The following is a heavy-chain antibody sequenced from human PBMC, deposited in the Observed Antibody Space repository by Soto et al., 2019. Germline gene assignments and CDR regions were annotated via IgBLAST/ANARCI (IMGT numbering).Heavy chain of an antibody. CDR3: ARERSYGVDP. J-gene: IGHJ2*01. Sequence: QVQLVQSGAEVKKPGASVKLSCKASGYTFTSYDINWVRQATGKGLGGMVWMNPNSGNTGYAQKFQGTLTMTRNNSISRAYMELSSLRSEDTAVYYCARERSYGVDPWGRGTLVTVSS. D-gene: IGHD4-17*01. V-gene: IGHV1-8*01. CDR2: MNPNSGNT. CDR1: GYTFTSYD.